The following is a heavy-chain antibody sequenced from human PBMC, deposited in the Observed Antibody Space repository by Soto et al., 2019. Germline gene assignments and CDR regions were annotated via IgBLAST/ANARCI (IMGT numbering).Heavy chain of an antibody. CDR2: IIPIFGTA. Sequence: AVKVSCKASGGTFSSYAISWVRQAPGQGXEWMGGIIPIFGTANYAQKFQGRVTITADESTSTAYMELSSLRSEDTAVYYCARVVGITIFGVVTSGNGMDVWGQGTTVTVSS. V-gene: IGHV1-69*13. J-gene: IGHJ6*02. CDR3: ARVVGITIFGVVTSGNGMDV. CDR1: GGTFSSYA. D-gene: IGHD3-3*01.